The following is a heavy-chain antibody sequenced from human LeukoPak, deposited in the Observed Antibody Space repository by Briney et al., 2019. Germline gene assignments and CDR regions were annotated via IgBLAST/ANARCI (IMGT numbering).Heavy chain of an antibody. CDR1: GYSISSGYY. CDR2: IYHSGST. V-gene: IGHV4-38-2*01. CDR3: ARLARYYYYSSGYYYFYYFDY. J-gene: IGHJ4*02. D-gene: IGHD3-22*01. Sequence: SETLSLTCAVSGYSISSGYYWGCIRQPPGKVQEGIWSIYHSGSTYYTPSLKSRVTISVGTDKNQFSLKIRSVTATDTDVYLCARLARYYYYSSGYYYFYYFDYWGQGTLVTVSS.